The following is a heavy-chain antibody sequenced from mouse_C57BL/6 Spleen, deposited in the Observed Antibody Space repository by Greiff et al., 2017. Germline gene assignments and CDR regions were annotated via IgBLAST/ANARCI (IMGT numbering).Heavy chain of an antibody. CDR3: ARRGYSNSAWFAY. J-gene: IGHJ3*01. V-gene: IGHV1-50*01. CDR1: GYTFTSYW. CDR2: IDPSDSYT. Sequence: VQLQQPGAELVKPGASVKLSCKASGYTFTSYWMQWVKQRPGQGLEWIGEIDPSDSYTNYNQKFKGKATLTVDTSSSPAYMQLSSLTSEDSAVYYGARRGYSNSAWFAYWGQGTLVTVSA. D-gene: IGHD2-5*01.